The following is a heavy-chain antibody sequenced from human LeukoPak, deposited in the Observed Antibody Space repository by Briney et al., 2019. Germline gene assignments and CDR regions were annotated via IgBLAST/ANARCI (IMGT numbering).Heavy chain of an antibody. CDR3: ARAGVSSSSSWYFDY. Sequence: PGGSLRLSCAASGFTFSSYRMNWVRQAPGKGLEWVSSISSSSSYIYYADSVKGRFTISRDNAKNSLYLQMYSLRAEDTAVYYCARAGVSSSSSWYFDYWGQGTLVTVSS. J-gene: IGHJ4*02. D-gene: IGHD6-13*01. V-gene: IGHV3-21*01. CDR2: ISSSSSYI. CDR1: GFTFSSYR.